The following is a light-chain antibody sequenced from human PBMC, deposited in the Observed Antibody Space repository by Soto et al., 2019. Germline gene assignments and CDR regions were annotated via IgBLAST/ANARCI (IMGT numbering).Light chain of an antibody. V-gene: IGKV1-33*01. CDR2: DAS. CDR3: QQYGSSPRT. Sequence: DIQMTQSPSSLSASVGDRVTITFQASQDIRNYVNWYQQKPGKAPKLLIYDASNLETGVSSRFSGSGSGTSFTFTITSLQPEDFAVYYCQQYGSSPRTFGQGTKVDIK. CDR1: QDIRNY. J-gene: IGKJ1*01.